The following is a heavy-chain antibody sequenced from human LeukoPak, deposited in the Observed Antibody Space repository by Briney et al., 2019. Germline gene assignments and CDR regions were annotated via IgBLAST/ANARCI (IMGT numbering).Heavy chain of an antibody. V-gene: IGHV1-46*01. CDR2: INHSGGST. CDR1: GYTFTSYY. Sequence: GASVKVSCKASGYTFTSYYMHWVRQAPGQGLEWMGIINHSGGSTSYAQKFQGRVTMTTEMSTSTSYVELTSLRPQDTAVYYCARSKRGDVWGKGTTVTVSS. J-gene: IGHJ6*04. D-gene: IGHD5-24*01. CDR3: ARSKRGDV.